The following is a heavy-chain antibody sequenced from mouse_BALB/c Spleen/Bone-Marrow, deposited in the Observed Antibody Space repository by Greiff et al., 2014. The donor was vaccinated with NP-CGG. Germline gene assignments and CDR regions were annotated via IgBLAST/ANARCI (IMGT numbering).Heavy chain of an antibody. CDR1: GYPFGSYW. Sequence: QVQLQQPGAELVRPGSSVKISCKASGYPFGSYWMSWVKQRPGQGLEWIGQIYPGDGETNYNGKFKGNATLTADKSSSTAYMQLISLTAEYSAVYLCARKYGDYWGQGTTLTVSS. V-gene: IGHV1-80*01. CDR2: IYPGDGET. CDR3: ARKYGDY. D-gene: IGHD2-10*02. J-gene: IGHJ2*01.